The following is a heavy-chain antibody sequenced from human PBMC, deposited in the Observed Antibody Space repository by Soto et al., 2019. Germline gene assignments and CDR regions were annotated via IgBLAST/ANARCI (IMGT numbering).Heavy chain of an antibody. CDR2: ISSSGSTI. CDR1: GFTFSSYE. J-gene: IGHJ4*02. V-gene: IGHV3-48*03. CDR3: ARDLKNSLDY. Sequence: GGSLRLSCAASGFTFSSYEMNWVRQAPGKGLEWVSYISSSGSTICYADSVKGRFTISRDNAKNSLYLQMNSLRAEDTAVYYCARDLKNSLDYWGQGTLVTVSS.